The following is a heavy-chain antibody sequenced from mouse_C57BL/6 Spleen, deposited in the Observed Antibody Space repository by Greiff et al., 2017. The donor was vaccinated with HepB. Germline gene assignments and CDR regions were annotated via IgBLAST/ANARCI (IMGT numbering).Heavy chain of an antibody. J-gene: IGHJ2*01. Sequence: QVQLQQSGAELVRPGASGKLSCKASGYTFTDYYINWVKQRPGQGLEWIARIYPGSGNTYYNEKFKGKATLTAEKSSSTAYMQLSSLTSEESAVYFGARAGIYYGKFDYWGQRTTLTVSS. D-gene: IGHD2-1*01. CDR3: ARAGIYYGKFDY. V-gene: IGHV1-76*01. CDR1: GYTFTDYY. CDR2: IYPGSGNT.